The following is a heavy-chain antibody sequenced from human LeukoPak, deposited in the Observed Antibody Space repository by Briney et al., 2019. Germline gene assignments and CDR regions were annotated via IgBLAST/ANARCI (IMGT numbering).Heavy chain of an antibody. CDR3: AGGVPAAILMFDY. CDR2: IYTSGST. J-gene: IGHJ4*01. Sequence: SETLSLTCTVSGGSISRYYWSWIRQPAGKGLEWIGHIYTSGSTNYNPSLKSRVTMSVDTSKNQFSLKLSSVTAADTAVYYCAGGVPAAILMFDYWGHGTLVTVFS. V-gene: IGHV4-4*07. D-gene: IGHD2-2*02. CDR1: GGSISRYY.